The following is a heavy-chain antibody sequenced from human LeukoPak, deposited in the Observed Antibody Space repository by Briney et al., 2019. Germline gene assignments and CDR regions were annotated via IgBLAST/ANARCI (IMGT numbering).Heavy chain of an antibody. J-gene: IGHJ4*02. CDR3: ARERGPLDY. V-gene: IGHV3-48*03. CDR2: ISSSGSTI. Sequence: PGGSLRLSCAASGFTFSSYELNWVRQAPGKGLEWVSYISSSGSTIYYADSVKGRFTISRDNAKNSLYLQMNSLRAEDTAVYYCARERGPLDYWGQGTLVTVSS. CDR1: GFTFSSYE.